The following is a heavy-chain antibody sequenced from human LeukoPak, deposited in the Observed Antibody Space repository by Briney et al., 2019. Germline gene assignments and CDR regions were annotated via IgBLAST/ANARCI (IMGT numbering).Heavy chain of an antibody. CDR3: AKEGGWLRAPFDY. J-gene: IGHJ4*02. D-gene: IGHD5-12*01. V-gene: IGHV3-9*01. Sequence: PGGSLRLSCAASGFTFDDYAMHWVRQAPGKGLEWVSGISWNSGSIGYADSVKGRFTIPRDNAKNSLYLQMNSLRAEDTALYYCAKEGGWLRAPFDYWGQGTLVTVSS. CDR2: ISWNSGSI. CDR1: GFTFDDYA.